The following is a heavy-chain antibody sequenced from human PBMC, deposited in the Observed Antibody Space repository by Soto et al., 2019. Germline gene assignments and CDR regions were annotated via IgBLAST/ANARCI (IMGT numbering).Heavy chain of an antibody. CDR3: AAALSPDPHPLDS. V-gene: IGHV3-74*01. D-gene: IGHD6-25*01. J-gene: IGHJ4*02. CDR1: GFTFSPFW. Sequence: EVQLVQSGGGLVQPGGSLRLSCAASGFTFSPFWIYWVRRATGKGLVWVSRITSDGCFTRYADYVEGRFTISRDNAKNTLFLQMNSLRAEDTAVYYCAAALSPDPHPLDSWGQGALVTVAS. CDR2: ITSDGCFT.